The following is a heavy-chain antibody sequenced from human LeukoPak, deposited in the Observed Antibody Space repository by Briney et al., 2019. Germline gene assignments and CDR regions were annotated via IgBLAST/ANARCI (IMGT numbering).Heavy chain of an antibody. CDR2: IYSGVRP. D-gene: IGHD4/OR15-4a*01. CDR1: GFTVSNNS. J-gene: IGHJ4*02. V-gene: IGHV3-53*01. CDR3: ARRAGAYSHPYDY. Sequence: PGGSLRLSCTVSGFTVSNNSMSWVRQAPGKGLEWVSFIYSGVRPHYSDSVKGRFTISRDDSKNTLYLQMNSLRAEDTAVYYCARRAGAYSHPYDYWGQGTLVTVSS.